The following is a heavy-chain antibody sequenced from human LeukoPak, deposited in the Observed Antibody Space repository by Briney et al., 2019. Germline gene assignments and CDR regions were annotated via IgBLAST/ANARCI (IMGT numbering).Heavy chain of an antibody. V-gene: IGHV3-23*01. CDR1: GFTVSSNY. CDR3: AQEAYYYDSSGYYYGGYYFDY. Sequence: QPGGSLRLSCAASGFTVSSNYMSWVRQAPGKGLEWVSAISGSDGSTYYADSVKGRFTISRDNSKNTLYLQMNSLRAEDTAVYYCAQEAYYYDSSGYYYGGYYFDYWGQGTLVTVSS. D-gene: IGHD3-22*01. J-gene: IGHJ4*02. CDR2: ISGSDGST.